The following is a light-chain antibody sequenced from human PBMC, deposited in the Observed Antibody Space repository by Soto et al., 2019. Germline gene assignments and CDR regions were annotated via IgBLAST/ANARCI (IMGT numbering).Light chain of an antibody. CDR3: QQYNKWPLS. CDR2: GAS. Sequence: EIVMTQSPATLSVSPGERATLSCWASQSVSSSLAWYQQKPGQAPRLLIYGASTRAPGIPARFSGSGSGTVFTFNISSLLSEDLAVYFCQQYNKWPLSFGGGTKVEI. J-gene: IGKJ4*01. V-gene: IGKV3-15*01. CDR1: QSVSSS.